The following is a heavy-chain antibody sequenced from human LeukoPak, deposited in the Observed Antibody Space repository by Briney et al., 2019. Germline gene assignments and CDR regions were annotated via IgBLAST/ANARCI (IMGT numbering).Heavy chain of an antibody. CDR3: AKGSHYYDSSGVPAYYFDY. D-gene: IGHD3-22*01. CDR2: ISSSSSYI. CDR1: GXTFSSYS. Sequence: PGGSLRLSCAASGXTFSSYSVNWVRQAPGKGLEWVSSISSSSSYIYYADSVKGRFTISRDNSKNTLYLQMNSLRAEDTAVYYCAKGSHYYDSSGVPAYYFDYWGQGILVTVSS. V-gene: IGHV3-21*04. J-gene: IGHJ4*02.